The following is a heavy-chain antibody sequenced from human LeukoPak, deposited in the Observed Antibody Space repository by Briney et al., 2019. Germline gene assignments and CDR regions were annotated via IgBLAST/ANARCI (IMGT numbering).Heavy chain of an antibody. V-gene: IGHV3-33*01. D-gene: IGHD4-17*01. CDR3: VRSFGYGEKAHWFGP. CDR2: IWYDGSNR. J-gene: IGHJ5*02. Sequence: PGGSLRLSCAASGFTFGTYGMHWVRQAPGKGLEWVAVIWYDGSNRDYADSVKGRFTISRDNSKSTLYLQLSSLGVEDTAVYYCVRSFGYGEKAHWFGPWGQGTLVTVSS. CDR1: GFTFGTYG.